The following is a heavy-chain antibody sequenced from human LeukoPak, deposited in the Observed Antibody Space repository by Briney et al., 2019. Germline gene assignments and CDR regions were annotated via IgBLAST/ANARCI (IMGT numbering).Heavy chain of an antibody. CDR3: AKGAEQWLVTGGFES. J-gene: IGHJ4*02. CDR1: GFTFSSYS. V-gene: IGHV3-23*01. Sequence: GGSLRLSCAASGFTFSSYSMNWVRQAPGKGLEWVSSISGSDGGTYYADSVRGRFTISRDNSRNTLYLQLNSLRAEDTAVYSCAKGAEQWLVTGGFESWGQGTLVTVS. CDR2: ISGSDGGT. D-gene: IGHD6-19*01.